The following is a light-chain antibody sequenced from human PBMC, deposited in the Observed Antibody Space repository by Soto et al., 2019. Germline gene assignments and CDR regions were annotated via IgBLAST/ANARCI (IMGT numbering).Light chain of an antibody. J-gene: IGKJ5*01. CDR1: QSVSRY. CDR2: DAY. Sequence: EIVMTQSPATLSVSPGEGATLSCRASQSVSRYLAWYQQKPGQAPRLLIYDAYNRATGIPPRFSGSGSGTDFTLTISSLEPEDSAVYYCQQRHMWPITFGQGTRLEIK. CDR3: QQRHMWPIT. V-gene: IGKV3-11*01.